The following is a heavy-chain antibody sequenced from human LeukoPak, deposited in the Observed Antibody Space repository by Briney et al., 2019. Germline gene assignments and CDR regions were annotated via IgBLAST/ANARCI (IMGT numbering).Heavy chain of an antibody. CDR3: ARGNCSSTSCPFDY. CDR2: INHSGST. CDR1: GGSISSGGYY. J-gene: IGHJ4*02. D-gene: IGHD2-2*01. Sequence: SETLSLTCTVSGGSISSGGYYWSWIRQPPGKGLEWIGEINHSGSTNYNPSLKSRVTISVDTSKNQFSLKLSSVTAADTAVYYCARGNCSSTSCPFDYWGQGTLVTVSS. V-gene: IGHV4-39*07.